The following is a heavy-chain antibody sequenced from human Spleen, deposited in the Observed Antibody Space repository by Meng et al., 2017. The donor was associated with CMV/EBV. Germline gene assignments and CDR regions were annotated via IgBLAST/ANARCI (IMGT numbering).Heavy chain of an antibody. CDR3: ARELYRERIYYGMDV. CDR2: INSGGDTI. V-gene: IGHV3-11*01. Sequence: GESLKISCAASGFTFSDYYMTWIRQAPGKGLEWVSYINSGGDTIYYADSVKGRFTISRDNAKNSLYLQMNSLRAEDTAVYYCARELYRERIYYGMDVWGQGSTVTVSS. CDR1: GFTFSDYY. J-gene: IGHJ6*02. D-gene: IGHD2-2*02.